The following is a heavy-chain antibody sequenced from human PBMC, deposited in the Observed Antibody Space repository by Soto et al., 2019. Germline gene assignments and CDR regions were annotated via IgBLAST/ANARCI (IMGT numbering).Heavy chain of an antibody. Sequence: EVQLLESGGDLVQPGGSLRLSCAASGFTFGSYAMSWVRQAPGKGLEWVSSNSDNGGATYYADCVTGRFTMSRDNSRNTLYLQMNSLRVEDTAIYYCANILSSSRTGQWGQGTLVSVSP. J-gene: IGHJ4*02. D-gene: IGHD1-1*01. V-gene: IGHV3-23*01. CDR1: GFTFGSYA. CDR3: ANILSSSRTGQ. CDR2: NSDNGGAT.